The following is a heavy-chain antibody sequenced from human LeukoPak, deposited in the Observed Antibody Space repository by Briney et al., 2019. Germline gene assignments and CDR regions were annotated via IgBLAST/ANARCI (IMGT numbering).Heavy chain of an antibody. CDR1: GYTFTTYP. CDR3: ATDLKKGDSGCFDY. V-gene: IGHV7-4-1*02. CDR2: INTNTGNP. D-gene: IGHD6-19*01. J-gene: IGHJ4*02. Sequence: ASVKVSCKASGYTFTTYPINWVRQAPGQGLEWMGWINTNTGNPTYAQGFTGRFVFSLDTSVSTAYLHISSLEAEDTAIYYCATDLKKGDSGCFDYWGQGTLVTVSS.